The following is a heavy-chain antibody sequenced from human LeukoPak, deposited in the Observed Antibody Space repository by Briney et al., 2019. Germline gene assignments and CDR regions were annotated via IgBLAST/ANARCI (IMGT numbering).Heavy chain of an antibody. J-gene: IGHJ3*02. CDR1: GGSISSSSYY. CDR2: IYYSGST. D-gene: IGHD3-9*01. V-gene: IGHV4-39*01. Sequence: SETLSLTCTVSGGSISSSSYYWGWIRQPPGKGLEWIGSIYYSGSTYYNPSLKSRVTISVDTSKNQFSLKLSSVTAADTAVYYCARGILRMNAFDIWGQGTMATVSS. CDR3: ARGILRMNAFDI.